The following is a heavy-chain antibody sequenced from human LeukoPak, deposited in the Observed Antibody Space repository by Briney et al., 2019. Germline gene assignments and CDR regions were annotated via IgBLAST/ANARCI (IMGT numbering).Heavy chain of an antibody. V-gene: IGHV3-53*01. J-gene: IGHJ4*02. D-gene: IGHD5/OR15-5a*01. CDR1: GLHVISNY. Sequence: GESLRLSCAVSGLHVISNYMTWVRQAPAKGLEGVSVLHSCGDQYYADSVRGRLTHSRDNSENMLFLQMNGLRADDSAIYYCARGKVYYYYDYGGQGTLVTVSS. CDR2: LHSCGDQ. CDR3: ARGKVYYYYDY.